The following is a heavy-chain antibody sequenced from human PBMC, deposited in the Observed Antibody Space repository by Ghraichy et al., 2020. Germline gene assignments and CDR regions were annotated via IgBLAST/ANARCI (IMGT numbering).Heavy chain of an antibody. V-gene: IGHV2-5*02. CDR2: IYWDDDK. D-gene: IGHD3-9*01. Sequence: SGPTLVKPTQTLTLTCTFSGFSLSTSGVGVGWIRQPPGKALEWLALIYWDDDKRYSPSLKSRLTITKDTSKNQVVLTMTNMDPVDTATYYCARTRYFDWLSSVDYWGQGTLVTVSS. CDR3: ARTRYFDWLSSVDY. CDR1: GFSLSTSGVG. J-gene: IGHJ4*02.